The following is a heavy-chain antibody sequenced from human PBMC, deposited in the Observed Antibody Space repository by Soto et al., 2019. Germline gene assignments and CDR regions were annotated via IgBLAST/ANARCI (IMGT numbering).Heavy chain of an antibody. V-gene: IGHV3-23*01. Sequence: GSLRLSGAASVFTFSGYTMNWVRQAPGKGLEWVAVIGNIGYGTHYADSVKGRFTISRDNSKNTLYLQMESLRAENTAVYYCVKDVWDYWGQGVLVTVSS. D-gene: IGHD2-21*01. J-gene: IGHJ4*02. CDR2: IGNIGYGT. CDR1: VFTFSGYT. CDR3: VKDVWDY.